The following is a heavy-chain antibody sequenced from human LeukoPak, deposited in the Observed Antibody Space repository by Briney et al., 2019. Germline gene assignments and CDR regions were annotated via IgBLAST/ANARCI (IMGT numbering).Heavy chain of an antibody. J-gene: IGHJ4*02. Sequence: PSETLSLTCTVSGGSIISSSYYWGWIRQPPGKGLECIGSIYYTGRTYYNPSLKSRVTIFVDTSKNQFSLKLSSVTAADTAVYYCARDYGAQLEWGQGTLVTVSS. D-gene: IGHD4-17*01. V-gene: IGHV4-39*01. CDR3: ARDYGAQLE. CDR1: GGSIISSSYY. CDR2: IYYTGRT.